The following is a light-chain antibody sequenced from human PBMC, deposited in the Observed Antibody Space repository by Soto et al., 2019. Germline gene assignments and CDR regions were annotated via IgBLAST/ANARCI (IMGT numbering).Light chain of an antibody. CDR3: SSYSSSSKVL. Sequence: QSALTQPASVSGSPGQSITISCTGTSSDVGGYNFVSWYQHHPGKAPKLMIYEVSNRPSGVSNRFSASKSDNTASQTISGLQAEDEAHYYCSSYSSSSKVLFGGGTKLTVL. V-gene: IGLV2-14*01. J-gene: IGLJ2*01. CDR2: EVS. CDR1: SSDVGGYNF.